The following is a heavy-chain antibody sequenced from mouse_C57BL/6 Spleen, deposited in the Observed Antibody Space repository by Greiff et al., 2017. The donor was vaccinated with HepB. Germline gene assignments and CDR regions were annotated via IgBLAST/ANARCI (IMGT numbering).Heavy chain of an antibody. CDR1: GFTFSSYA. Sequence: EVKLVESGRGLVKPGGSLKLSCAASGFTFSSYAMSWVRQTPEKRLEWVATISDGGSYTYYPDNVKGRFTISRDNAKNNLYLQMSHLKSEDTAMYYCARGSDYYYWGQGTTLTVSS. CDR2: ISDGGSYT. V-gene: IGHV5-4*03. J-gene: IGHJ2*01. D-gene: IGHD2-4*01. CDR3: ARGSDYYY.